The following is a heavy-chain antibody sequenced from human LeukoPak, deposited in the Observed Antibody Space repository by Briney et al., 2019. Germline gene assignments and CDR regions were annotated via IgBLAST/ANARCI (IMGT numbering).Heavy chain of an antibody. J-gene: IGHJ3*02. CDR2: IIPIFGTA. Sequence: WASVKVSCKASGGTFSSYAISWVRQAPGQGLEWMGGIIPIFGTANYAQKFQGRVTITADKSTSTAYMELSSLRSEDTAVYYCAREGSYYDSSGYPGAFDIWGQGTMVTVSS. CDR1: GGTFSSYA. CDR3: AREGSYYDSSGYPGAFDI. D-gene: IGHD3-22*01. V-gene: IGHV1-69*06.